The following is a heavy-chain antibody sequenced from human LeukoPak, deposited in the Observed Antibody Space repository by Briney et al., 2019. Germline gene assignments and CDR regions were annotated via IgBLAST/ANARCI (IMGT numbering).Heavy chain of an antibody. J-gene: IGHJ4*02. CDR1: GGSISSSSYY. V-gene: IGHV4-39*07. Sequence: SETLSLTCTVSGGSISSSSYYWGWIRQPPGKGLEWIGSIYYSGSTYYNPSLKSRVTISVDTSKNQFSLKLSSVTAADTAVYYCARAVVISIAGFDYWGQGTLVTVSS. D-gene: IGHD3-16*02. CDR2: IYYSGST. CDR3: ARAVVISIAGFDY.